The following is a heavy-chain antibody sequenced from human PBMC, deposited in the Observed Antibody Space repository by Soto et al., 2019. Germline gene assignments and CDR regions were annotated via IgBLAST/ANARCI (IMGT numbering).Heavy chain of an antibody. CDR1: GFTFTSYA. D-gene: IGHD5-12*01. CDR3: ARDRGVARGWFDP. Sequence: EVQLLESGGGLVQPGGSLRLPCAASGFTFTSYAMTWARQAPGKGREWVSLVIGSGSRTYYADSVKDRFTISRDNFKNTLYLQMNSLRAEDTAVYYCARDRGVARGWFDPWGQGTLVTVSS. CDR2: VIGSGSRT. J-gene: IGHJ5*02. V-gene: IGHV3-23*01.